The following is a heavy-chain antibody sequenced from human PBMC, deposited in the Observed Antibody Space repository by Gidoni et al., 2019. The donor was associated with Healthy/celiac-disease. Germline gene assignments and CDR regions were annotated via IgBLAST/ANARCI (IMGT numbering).Heavy chain of an antibody. CDR3: ARQWGRRMVRGVIDY. D-gene: IGHD3-10*01. CDR1: GGSISSSSYY. V-gene: IGHV4-39*01. CDR2: IYYSGST. J-gene: IGHJ4*02. Sequence: QLQLQESGPGLVKPSETLSLTCTVSGGSISSSSYYWGWIRQPPGKGLVWIGSIYYSGSTYYNPSLKSRVTISVDTSKNQFSLKLSSVTAADTAVYYCARQWGRRMVRGVIDYWGQGTLVTVSS.